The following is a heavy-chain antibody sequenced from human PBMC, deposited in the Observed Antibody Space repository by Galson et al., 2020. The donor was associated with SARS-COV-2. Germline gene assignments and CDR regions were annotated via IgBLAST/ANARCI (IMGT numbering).Heavy chain of an antibody. CDR3: ARATSGSYSYYGMDV. CDR2: ISYDGSNE. CDR1: GFTFSGYA. V-gene: IGHV3-30*04. Sequence: GGSLRLSCAASGFTFSGYAIHWVRQAPGKGLEWVAVISYDGSNEYYADSVKGRFTISRDNSKNTLYLQMNSLRAEDTAVYYCARATSGSYSYYGMDVWGQGTTVAVSS. J-gene: IGHJ6*02. D-gene: IGHD1-26*01.